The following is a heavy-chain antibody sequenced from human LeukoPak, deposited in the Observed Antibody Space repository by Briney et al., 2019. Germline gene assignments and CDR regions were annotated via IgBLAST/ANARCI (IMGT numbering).Heavy chain of an antibody. J-gene: IGHJ6*03. Sequence: PSQTLSLTCTVSGGSISSGSYYWSWIRQPAGKGLEWIGRIYTSGSTNYNPSLKSRVLISVDTSKNQFSLNLSSVTAADTAVYYCAREETDYYGSGSRRDYYYMDVWGKGTTVTISS. CDR2: IYTSGST. CDR3: AREETDYYGSGSRRDYYYMDV. CDR1: GGSISSGSYY. D-gene: IGHD3-10*01. V-gene: IGHV4-61*02.